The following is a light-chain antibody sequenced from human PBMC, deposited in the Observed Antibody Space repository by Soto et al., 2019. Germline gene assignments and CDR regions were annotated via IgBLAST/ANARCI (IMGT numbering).Light chain of an antibody. V-gene: IGKV1-33*01. J-gene: IGKJ5*01. CDR2: EAS. CDR1: QKINNQ. Sequence: DIQMTQSPSSLSASVGDRVTITCKASQKINNQLHWYQQKPGRAPKLQTYEASILEAGVPSRFRGSGSGTDFTFTISRLQAEDIATYYCQQYENLPTFGQGTRLEIK. CDR3: QQYENLPT.